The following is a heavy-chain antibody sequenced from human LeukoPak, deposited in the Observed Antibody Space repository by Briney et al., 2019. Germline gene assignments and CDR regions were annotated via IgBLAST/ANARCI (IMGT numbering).Heavy chain of an antibody. CDR1: GYTFTSYF. J-gene: IGHJ4*02. CDR3: ARRGEMATVPHLYYFDD. Sequence: ASVKVSCKASGYTFTSYFIHWVRQAPGQGPEWMGIINPSGGSTTYAQKFQGRVTMTRDTSTTTVYMELSSLRSEDTAVYYCARRGEMATVPHLYYFDDWGQGTLVTVSS. V-gene: IGHV1-46*01. CDR2: INPSGGST. D-gene: IGHD5-24*01.